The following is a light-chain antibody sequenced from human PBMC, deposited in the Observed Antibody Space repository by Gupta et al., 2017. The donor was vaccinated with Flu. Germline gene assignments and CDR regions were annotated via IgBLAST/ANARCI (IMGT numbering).Light chain of an antibody. CDR1: QNIGTY. CDR2: EAS. Sequence: DIQMTQAPSSLSASIGDRVTISCRASQNIGTYLNWYQQKPGKAPELLIYEASILHSGVPSRFSGSGSGTDFTLTISRRHPEDFATYYCQQRHKTPPTFGQGTKVEIK. V-gene: IGKV1-39*01. J-gene: IGKJ1*01. CDR3: QQRHKTPPT.